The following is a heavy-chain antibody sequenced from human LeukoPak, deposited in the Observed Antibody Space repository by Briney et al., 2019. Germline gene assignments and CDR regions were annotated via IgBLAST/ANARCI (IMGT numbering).Heavy chain of an antibody. CDR1: GGTFSSYA. CDR3: ARDEARRIAVAVAAFDI. Sequence: SVKVSCKASGGTFSSYAISWVRQAPGQGLEWMGGIIPIFGTANYAQRFQGRVTITADESTSTAYMELSSLRSEDTAVYYCARDEARRIAVAVAAFDIWGQGTMVTVSS. D-gene: IGHD6-19*01. J-gene: IGHJ3*02. CDR2: IIPIFGTA. V-gene: IGHV1-69*13.